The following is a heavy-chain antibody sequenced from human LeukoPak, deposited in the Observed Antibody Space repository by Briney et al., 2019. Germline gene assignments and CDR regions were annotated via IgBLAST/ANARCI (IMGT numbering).Heavy chain of an antibody. CDR3: AGAHDGYDY. J-gene: IGHJ4*02. D-gene: IGHD3-3*01. Sequence: GGSLRLSCAASGFTFSSYEMNWVRQAPGKGLEWVSYITNSGGTIYYADSVKGRFTISRDNAKNSLYLQMNSLRAEDTAVYYCAGAHDGYDYWGQGTLVTVSS. CDR1: GFTFSSYE. V-gene: IGHV3-48*03. CDR2: ITNSGGTI.